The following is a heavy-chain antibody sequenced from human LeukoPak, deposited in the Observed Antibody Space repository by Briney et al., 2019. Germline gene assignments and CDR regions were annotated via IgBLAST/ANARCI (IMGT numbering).Heavy chain of an antibody. D-gene: IGHD1-14*01. J-gene: IGHJ4*02. Sequence: GASVTVSCKVSGYTLTELSMHWVRQAPGKGLEWMGGFDPEDGETIYAQKFQGRVTMTEDTSTDTAYMELSSLRSEDTAVYYCARAVYILPNPLDEYYFDYWGQGTLVTVSS. CDR1: GYTLTELS. CDR3: ARAVYILPNPLDEYYFDY. V-gene: IGHV1-24*01. CDR2: FDPEDGET.